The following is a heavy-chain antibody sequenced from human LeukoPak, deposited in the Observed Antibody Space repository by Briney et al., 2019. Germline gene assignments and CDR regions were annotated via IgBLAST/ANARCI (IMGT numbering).Heavy chain of an antibody. CDR2: IYYSGST. CDR1: GGSISRSSYY. CDR3: ARHGSIATGAFTY. Sequence: SETLSLTCSVSGGSISRSSYYWGWTRQPPGKGLEWVGSIYYSGSTYYNPSLKSRVTISVDTSRNQFSLKLGSVTAADTAVYYCARHGSIATGAFTYWGQGTLVTVSS. D-gene: IGHD6-13*01. J-gene: IGHJ4*02. V-gene: IGHV4-39*01.